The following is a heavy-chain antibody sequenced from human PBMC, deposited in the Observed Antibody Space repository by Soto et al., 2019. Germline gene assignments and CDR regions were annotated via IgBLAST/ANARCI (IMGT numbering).Heavy chain of an antibody. CDR1: GFTFSSYA. CDR3: AKGRRLYYGSGTYPY. J-gene: IGHJ4*02. V-gene: IGHV3-23*01. D-gene: IGHD3-10*01. Sequence: GGSLRLSCAASGFTFSSYAMSWVRQAPGKGLEWVSAISGSGGSTYYADSVKGRSTISRDNSKNTLYLQMNILRAEDTAVYYCAKGRRLYYGSGTYPYWGQATLVTVSS. CDR2: ISGSGGST.